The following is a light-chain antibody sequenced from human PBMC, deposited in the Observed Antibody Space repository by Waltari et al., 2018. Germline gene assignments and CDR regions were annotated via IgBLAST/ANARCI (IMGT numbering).Light chain of an antibody. J-gene: IGLJ3*02. CDR1: SSNIGSHY. CDR3: AAWDDSLSGWV. V-gene: IGLV1-47*01. Sequence: QSTLTQPPSASGTPGQRVTIPCSGSSSNIGSHYVYWYQQFPGTAPKVLIYRNNQRPAGGPARVSGARSGSSASLIIGGLRSEDEADYDCAAWDDSLSGWVFGGGTKVTVL. CDR2: RNN.